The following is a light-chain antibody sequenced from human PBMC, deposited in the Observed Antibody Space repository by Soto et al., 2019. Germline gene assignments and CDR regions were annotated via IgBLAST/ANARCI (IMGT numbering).Light chain of an antibody. Sequence: EIVLTQSPGPLSLSPGERATLSCRSSQSVSRSYLAWYQQKPGQAPRLLIYGASTRATGIPARFSGSGSGTDFTLTISRLEPEDFAVYYCQQYGSSALTFGGGTKVDIK. V-gene: IGKV3-20*01. CDR3: QQYGSSALT. J-gene: IGKJ4*01. CDR1: QSVSRSY. CDR2: GAS.